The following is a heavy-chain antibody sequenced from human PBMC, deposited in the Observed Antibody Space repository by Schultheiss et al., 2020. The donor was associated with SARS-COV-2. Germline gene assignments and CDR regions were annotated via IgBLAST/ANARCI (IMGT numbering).Heavy chain of an antibody. D-gene: IGHD3-3*01. CDR2: IWYDGSNK. CDR3: ARDYTYYDFWSGRAYYYYGMDV. V-gene: IGHV3-33*08. CDR1: GFTFSNAW. Sequence: GGSLRLSCAASGFTFSNAWMNWVRQAPGKGLEWVAVIWYDGSNKYYADSVKGRFTISRDNSKNTLYLQMNSLRAEDTAVYYCARDYTYYDFWSGRAYYYYGMDVWGQGTTVTVSS. J-gene: IGHJ6*02.